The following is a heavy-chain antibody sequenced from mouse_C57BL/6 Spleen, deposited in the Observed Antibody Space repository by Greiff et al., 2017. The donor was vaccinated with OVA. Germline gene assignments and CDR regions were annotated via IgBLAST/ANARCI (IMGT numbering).Heavy chain of an antibody. CDR1: GYTFTSYW. D-gene: IGHD2-1*01. Sequence: VQLQQPGAELVRPGTSVKLSCKASGYTFTSYWMHWVKQRPGQGLEWIGVIDPSDSYTNYNQKFKGKATLTVDTSSSTAYMQLSSLTSEDSAVYYCARPLYYGNYEDAMDYWGQGTSVTVSS. J-gene: IGHJ4*01. CDR2: IDPSDSYT. CDR3: ARPLYYGNYEDAMDY. V-gene: IGHV1-59*01.